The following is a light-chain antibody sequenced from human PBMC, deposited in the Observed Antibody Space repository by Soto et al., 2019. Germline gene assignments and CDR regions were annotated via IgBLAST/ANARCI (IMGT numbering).Light chain of an antibody. Sequence: QSVLTQPPSASGTPGQRVTISFSGSSSNIGTNYVYWYQQLPGTAPKLLIYSNNQPPSGVPDRFSGSKSGPSASLAISGLRSEDEADYYCEAWDDSLRGPVFGGGTQLTVL. J-gene: IGLJ2*01. CDR2: SNN. V-gene: IGLV1-47*02. CDR1: SSNIGTNY. CDR3: EAWDDSLRGPV.